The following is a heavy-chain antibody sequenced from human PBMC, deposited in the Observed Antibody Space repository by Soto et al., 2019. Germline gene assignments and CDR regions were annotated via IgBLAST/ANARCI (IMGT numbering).Heavy chain of an antibody. CDR2: IIPIFGTA. J-gene: IGHJ4*02. D-gene: IGHD4-17*01. CDR1: GGTFSSYA. CDR3: ARDDDGGNFLAGY. Sequence: QVQLVQSGAEVKKPGSSVKVSCKASGGTFSSYAISWVRQAPGQGLEWMGGIIPIFGTANYAKKFQGRVTITAHESTSTAYMELSSLRSEDTAVDYCARDDDGGNFLAGYWGQGTLVTVSS. V-gene: IGHV1-69*12.